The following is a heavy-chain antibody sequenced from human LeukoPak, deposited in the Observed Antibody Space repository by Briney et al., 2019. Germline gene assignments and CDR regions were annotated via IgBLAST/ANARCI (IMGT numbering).Heavy chain of an antibody. CDR2: IWYDGSNK. Sequence: GGSLRLSCAASGFTFSSYGMHWVRQAPGKGLEWVAVIWYDGSNKYYADSVKGRFTISGDNSKNTLYLQMNSLRAEDTAVYYCAKSVGATTAGRHDYWGQGTLVTVSS. D-gene: IGHD1-26*01. J-gene: IGHJ4*02. CDR3: AKSVGATTAGRHDY. CDR1: GFTFSSYG. V-gene: IGHV3-33*06.